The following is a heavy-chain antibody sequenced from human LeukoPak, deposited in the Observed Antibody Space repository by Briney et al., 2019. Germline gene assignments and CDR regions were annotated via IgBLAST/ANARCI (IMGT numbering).Heavy chain of an antibody. CDR1: GFTFGSYS. CDR2: ISTSSSYI. CDR3: ARSTGGDWYAFDI. D-gene: IGHD2-21*02. Sequence: GGSLRLSCAASGFTFGSYSMNWVRQAPGKGLEWVSSISTSSSYIYYADSVKGRFTISRDNAKNSLYLQMNSLRAEDTAVYYCARSTGGDWYAFDIWGQGTMVTVSS. V-gene: IGHV3-21*01. J-gene: IGHJ3*02.